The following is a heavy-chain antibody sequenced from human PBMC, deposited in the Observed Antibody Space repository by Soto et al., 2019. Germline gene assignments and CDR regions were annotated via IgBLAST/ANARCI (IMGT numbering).Heavy chain of an antibody. J-gene: IGHJ4*02. CDR1: GFTFSDHY. CDR2: TRNKANSYTT. V-gene: IGHV3-72*01. D-gene: IGHD2-15*01. CDR3: AREREADILFDY. Sequence: GGSLRLSCAASGFTFSDHYMDWVRQAPGKGLEWVGRTRNKANSYTTEYAASVKGRFTISRDDSKNSLYLQMNSLKTEDTAVYYCAREREADILFDYWGQGTLVTVSS.